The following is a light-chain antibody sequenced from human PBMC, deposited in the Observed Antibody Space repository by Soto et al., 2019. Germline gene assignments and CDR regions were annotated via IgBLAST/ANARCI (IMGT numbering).Light chain of an antibody. V-gene: IGKV1-39*01. CDR3: QQGYSPVLT. CDR2: AAS. CDR1: QTIDTY. J-gene: IGKJ4*01. Sequence: DIQMTQSPSSLSASVGDRVTITCRASQTIDTYLHWFQQRPGKAPRLLIFAASRLQSGVSSRFSGSGSGTAFTLTISSLQPADFATYYCQQGYSPVLTFGGGTKVEMK.